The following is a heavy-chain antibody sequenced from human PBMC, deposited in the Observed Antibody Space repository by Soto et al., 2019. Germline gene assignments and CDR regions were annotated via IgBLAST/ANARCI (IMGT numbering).Heavy chain of an antibody. Sequence: QLQLQESGPGLVKPSETLSLTCTVSGGSISSSSYYWGWIRQPPGKGLEWIGSIYYSGSTYYNPSLKSRVTISVDTSKNQFSLKLSSVTAADTAVYYCARHRPDIVLVPAAAMGRGRFDPWGQGTLVTVSS. CDR3: ARHRPDIVLVPAAAMGRGRFDP. CDR2: IYYSGST. V-gene: IGHV4-39*01. J-gene: IGHJ5*02. CDR1: GGSISSSSYY. D-gene: IGHD2-2*01.